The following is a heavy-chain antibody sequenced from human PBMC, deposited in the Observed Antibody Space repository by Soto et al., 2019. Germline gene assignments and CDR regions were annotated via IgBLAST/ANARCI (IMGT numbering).Heavy chain of an antibody. CDR3: ARDFPSSSSDP. Sequence: QVQLVQSGAEVKKPGSSVKVSCKASGGTFSSYAITWVRQAPGQGLEWMGGIIPIFGTANYAQKFQGRVTITADESLTTAYMELSSLRPEDTAVYYRARDFPSSSSDPWGQGTLVTVSS. J-gene: IGHJ5*02. CDR2: IIPIFGTA. CDR1: GGTFSSYA. V-gene: IGHV1-69*01.